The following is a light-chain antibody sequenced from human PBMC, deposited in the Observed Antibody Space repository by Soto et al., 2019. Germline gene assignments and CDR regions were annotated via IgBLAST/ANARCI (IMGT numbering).Light chain of an antibody. CDR3: SSYTSSGTLVV. V-gene: IGLV2-14*01. CDR2: EVS. Sequence: QSALTQPASVSGSPGQSITISCTGTSSDVGGYNYVSWYQQHPGKAPKLMIYEVSNRPSGVSHRFSGSKSGNTASLTISGLQADDEVDYHCSSYTSSGTLVVFGGGTKLTVL. J-gene: IGLJ2*01. CDR1: SSDVGGYNY.